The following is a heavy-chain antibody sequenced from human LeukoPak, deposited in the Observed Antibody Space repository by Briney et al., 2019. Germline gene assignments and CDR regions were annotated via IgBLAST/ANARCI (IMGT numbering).Heavy chain of an antibody. CDR2: IIPIFGTA. V-gene: IGHV1-69*13. CDR1: GGTFSSYA. Sequence: ASVKVSCKASGGTFSSYAISWVRQAPGQGLEWMGGIIPIFGTANYAQKFQGRVTITADEPTSTAYMELSSLRSEDTAVYYCATWTMVRGVIITALFDYWGQGTLVTVSS. CDR3: ATWTMVRGVIITALFDY. J-gene: IGHJ4*02. D-gene: IGHD3-10*01.